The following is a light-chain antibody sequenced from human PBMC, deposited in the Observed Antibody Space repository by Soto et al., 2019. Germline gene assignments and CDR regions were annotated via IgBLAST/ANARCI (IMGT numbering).Light chain of an antibody. CDR1: SSDIGGYNY. CDR2: EVS. Sequence: QSALTQPPSASGSLGQSVTISCTGTSSDIGGYNYVSWYQQLPGKAPKFIIYEVSKRPSGVPDRFSGSKSGNTASLTVSGLQAEDECDYYCSSYAGSYRVFGTGTKVTVL. V-gene: IGLV2-8*01. CDR3: SSYAGSYRV. J-gene: IGLJ1*01.